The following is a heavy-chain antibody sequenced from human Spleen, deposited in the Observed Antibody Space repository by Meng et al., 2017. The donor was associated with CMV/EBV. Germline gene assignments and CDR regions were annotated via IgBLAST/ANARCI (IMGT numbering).Heavy chain of an antibody. CDR1: RFTFSNYG. CDR3: ARTHNGRGGSFDF. V-gene: IGHV3-21*01. D-gene: IGHD3-16*01. CDR2: ISSSSSYM. J-gene: IGHJ4*02. Sequence: GESLKISCAASRFTFSNYGMHWVRQAPGKGLEWVSSISSSSSYMFYAESMKGRLTISRDNAKKSLYLQMKSLRAEDTAVYYCARTHNGRGGSFDFWGQGALVTVSS.